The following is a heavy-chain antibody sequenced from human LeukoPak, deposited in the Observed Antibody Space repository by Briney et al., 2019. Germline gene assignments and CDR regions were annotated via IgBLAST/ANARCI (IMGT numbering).Heavy chain of an antibody. CDR2: ISSSGGT. J-gene: IGHJ4*02. CDR3: VKDTMAAAGVGHVDY. Sequence: GGSLRLSCSASGFTFSPYAMHWVRQAPGKGLEYVSAISSSGGTSYAASVKGRFTISRDNSKNTLFLQMSSLTTEDTAVYYCVKDTMAAAGVGHVDYWGQGTLVTVSS. D-gene: IGHD2-15*01. CDR1: GFTFSPYA. V-gene: IGHV3-64D*06.